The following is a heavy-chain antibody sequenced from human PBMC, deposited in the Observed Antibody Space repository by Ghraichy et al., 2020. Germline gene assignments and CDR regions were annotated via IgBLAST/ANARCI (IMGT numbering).Heavy chain of an antibody. CDR1: GFSLSTSGMC. J-gene: IGHJ4*02. CDR2: INWDDNK. V-gene: IGHV2-70*11. D-gene: IGHD1-26*01. CDR3: ARICVGAMGRLGE. Sequence: SGPTLVKPTQTLTLTCTFSGFSLSTSGMCVSWIRQPPGKALEWLARINWDDNKYYRTSLKTRLTISKDTSKNHVVLTMTNMDPVDTATYYCARICVGAMGRLGEWGQGTLVTVSS.